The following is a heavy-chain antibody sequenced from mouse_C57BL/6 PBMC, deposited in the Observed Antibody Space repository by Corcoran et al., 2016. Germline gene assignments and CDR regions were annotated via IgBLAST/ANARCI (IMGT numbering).Heavy chain of an antibody. CDR2: IYPRSGNT. Sequence: QVQLQQSGAELARPGASVKLSCKASGYTFTSYGISWVKQRTGQGLEWIGEIYPRSGNTYYNEKFKGKATLTADKSASTAYMELRSLTSEDSAVYFCARRDSNRLFDYWGQGTTLTVSS. CDR1: GYTFTSYG. V-gene: IGHV1-81*01. J-gene: IGHJ2*01. D-gene: IGHD2-5*01. CDR3: ARRDSNRLFDY.